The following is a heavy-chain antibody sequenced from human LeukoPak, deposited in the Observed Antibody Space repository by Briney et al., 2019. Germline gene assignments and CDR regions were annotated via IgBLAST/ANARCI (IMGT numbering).Heavy chain of an antibody. CDR2: IYYSGST. D-gene: IGHD3-10*01. CDR3: ARRSYYGSGSYYIGYYYMDV. V-gene: IGHV4-59*12. J-gene: IGHJ6*03. Sequence: PSETLSLTCTVSGGSISSYYWSWIRQPPGKGLEWIGYIYYSGSTNYNPSLKSRVTISVDTSKNQFSLKLSSVTAADTAVYYCARRSYYGSGSYYIGYYYMDVWGKGTTVTISS. CDR1: GGSISSYY.